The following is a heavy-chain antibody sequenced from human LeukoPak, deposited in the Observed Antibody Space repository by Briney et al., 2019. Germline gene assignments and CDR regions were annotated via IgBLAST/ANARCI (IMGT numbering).Heavy chain of an antibody. J-gene: IGHJ4*02. CDR2: INPNSGDT. CDR3: ARGPSGSDY. V-gene: IGHV1-2*06. D-gene: IGHD3-10*01. Sequence: ASVKVSCKASGYTFTGYHMHWVRQAPGQGLEWMGRINPNSGDTNYAQKFQGRVTMTRDTSINTAYLDLSSLRSDDTAVYYCARGPSGSDYWGQGTLVIVSS. CDR1: GYTFTGYH.